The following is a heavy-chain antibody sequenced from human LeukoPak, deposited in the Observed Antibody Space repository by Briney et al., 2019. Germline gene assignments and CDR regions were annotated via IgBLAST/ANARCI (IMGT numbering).Heavy chain of an antibody. D-gene: IGHD3-3*01. CDR2: IKSKTDGGTT. Sequence: GGSLRLSCAASGFTFSNAWMSWVRQAPGKGLEWVGRIKSKTDGGTTDYAAPVKGRFTISRDDSKNTLYLQRNSLKTEDTAVYYCTTDLSPYYDFWSGYFDYWGQGTLVSVSS. CDR3: TTDLSPYYDFWSGYFDY. J-gene: IGHJ4*02. CDR1: GFTFSNAW. V-gene: IGHV3-15*01.